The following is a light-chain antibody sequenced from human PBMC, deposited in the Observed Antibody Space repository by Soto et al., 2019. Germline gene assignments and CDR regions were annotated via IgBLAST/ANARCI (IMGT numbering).Light chain of an antibody. CDR1: SSDIGGYNS. J-gene: IGLJ1*01. V-gene: IGLV2-8*01. CDR3: SSYRDRKNYV. CDR2: DVT. Sequence: QSVLTQSPSVSGSPGQSVTISCTGTSSDIGGYNSVSWYQQHPGKAPKVMIYDVTKRPSGVPDRFSGSKSGNTASLTVSALQAEDEADYYCSSYRDRKNYVFGTGTKVTVL.